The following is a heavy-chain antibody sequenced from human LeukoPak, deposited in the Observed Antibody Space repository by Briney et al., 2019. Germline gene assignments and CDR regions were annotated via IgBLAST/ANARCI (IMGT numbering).Heavy chain of an antibody. CDR1: GFTFSSYA. CDR3: AKDKATYYDILTGLDY. J-gene: IGHJ4*02. D-gene: IGHD3-9*01. Sequence: PGGSLRLSCAASGFTFSSYAMSWVRQAPGKGLEWVSAISGSGGSTYYADSVKGRFTISRDNSKNTLYLQMNSLRAEDTAVYYCAKDKATYYDILTGLDYWGQGTLVTVSS. V-gene: IGHV3-23*01. CDR2: ISGSGGST.